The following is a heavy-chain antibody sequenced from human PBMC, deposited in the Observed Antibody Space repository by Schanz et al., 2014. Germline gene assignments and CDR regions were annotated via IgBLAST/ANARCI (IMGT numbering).Heavy chain of an antibody. Sequence: QVQLQESGPGLLKPSETLSLTCTVSGGSIRSYFWSWIRQPPGKGLEWIGYIYYSGSSDYNPSLKSRVTTSVHTSNNQFSLKLNSVTAADTAVYYCARGGSVATIAPYTWFDPWGQGTLVTVSS. D-gene: IGHD5-12*01. V-gene: IGHV4-59*08. CDR3: ARGGSVATIAPYTWFDP. CDR1: GGSIRSYF. J-gene: IGHJ5*02. CDR2: IYYSGSS.